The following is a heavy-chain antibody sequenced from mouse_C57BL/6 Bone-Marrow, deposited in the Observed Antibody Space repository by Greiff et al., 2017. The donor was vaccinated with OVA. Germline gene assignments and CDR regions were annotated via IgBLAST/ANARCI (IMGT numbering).Heavy chain of an antibody. J-gene: IGHJ1*03. D-gene: IGHD2-2*01. CDR2: ISSGSSTT. CDR3: ARGEVWLRRDWYFDV. Sequence: DVKLVESGGGLVKPGGSLKLSCAASGFTFSDYGMHWVRQAPEKGLEWVAYISSGSSTTYYADTVKGRFTISRDNAKNTLFLQMTSLRSEDTAMYYCARGEVWLRRDWYFDVWGTGTTVTVSS. V-gene: IGHV5-17*01. CDR1: GFTFSDYG.